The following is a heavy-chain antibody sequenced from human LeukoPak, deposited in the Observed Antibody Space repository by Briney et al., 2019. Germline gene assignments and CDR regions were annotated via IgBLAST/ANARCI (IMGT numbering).Heavy chain of an antibody. V-gene: IGHV1-2*02. J-gene: IGHJ4*02. Sequence: ASVKVSCKTSGYSFTDYYMHWVRQAPGQGLEWMGWINPNSGGTSSAQKFQGRVTMTRDTSISTAYMELSRLRSDDTAVYYCARETTGYCSSTSCPIVRFDYWGQGTLVTVSS. CDR2: INPNSGGT. D-gene: IGHD2-2*01. CDR3: ARETTGYCSSTSCPIVRFDY. CDR1: GYSFTDYY.